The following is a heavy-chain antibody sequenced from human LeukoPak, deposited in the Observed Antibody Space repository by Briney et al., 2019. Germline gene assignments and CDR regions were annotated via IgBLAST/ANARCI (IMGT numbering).Heavy chain of an antibody. CDR1: AFTFSKYA. Sequence: GGSLRLSCAASAFTFSKYAMSWVRQAPGKGLEWVSAVSESGGSTYYADSVKGRFTISRDNSKNRVHLQMNSLRAEDTAVYYCARDTGGESFFDYWGQGTLVIVSS. CDR2: VSESGGST. J-gene: IGHJ4*02. D-gene: IGHD3-10*01. CDR3: ARDTGGESFFDY. V-gene: IGHV3-23*01.